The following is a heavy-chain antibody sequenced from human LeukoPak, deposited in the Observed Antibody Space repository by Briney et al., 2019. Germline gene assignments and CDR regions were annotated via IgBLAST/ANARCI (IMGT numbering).Heavy chain of an antibody. Sequence: ASVKVSRKASGYTFTGYYMHWVRQAPGQGLEWMGWINPNSGGTNYAQKFQGRVTMTRDTSISTAYMELSRLRSDDTVVYYCAIGGYYDSSGMWAFDIWGQGTMVTVSS. J-gene: IGHJ3*02. CDR3: AIGGYYDSSGMWAFDI. CDR2: INPNSGGT. CDR1: GYTFTGYY. V-gene: IGHV1-2*02. D-gene: IGHD3-22*01.